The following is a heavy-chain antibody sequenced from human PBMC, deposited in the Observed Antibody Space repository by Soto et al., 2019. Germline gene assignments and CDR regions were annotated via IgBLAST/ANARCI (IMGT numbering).Heavy chain of an antibody. CDR2: IRSKTHNYAT. CDR1: GFTLSGSA. CDR3: TRSGGSYSFGY. D-gene: IGHD1-26*01. J-gene: IGHJ4*02. V-gene: IGHV3-73*02. Sequence: EVQLVESGGGLVQPGESLKLSCAASGFTLSGSAVHWVRQASGKGLEWVGRIRSKTHNYATAYIASVKGRFTMSRDDSNNTAYLQMNGLKTDDTAVYYCTRSGGSYSFGYWGQGTLVTVSS.